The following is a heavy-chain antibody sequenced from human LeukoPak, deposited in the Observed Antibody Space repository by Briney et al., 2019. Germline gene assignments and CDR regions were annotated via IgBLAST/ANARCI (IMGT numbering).Heavy chain of an antibody. CDR3: ARGPTYYDFWSGYYNPPDYYYGMDV. J-gene: IGHJ6*02. CDR2: IYTSGST. D-gene: IGHD3-3*01. CDR1: GGSISSYY. V-gene: IGHV4-4*07. Sequence: SETLSLTCTVSGGSISSYYWSWIRQPAGKGLEWIGRIYTSGSTNYNPSLKSRVTMSVDTSKNQFSLKLSSVTAADTAVYYCARGPTYYDFWSGYYNPPDYYYGMDVWGQGTTVTVS.